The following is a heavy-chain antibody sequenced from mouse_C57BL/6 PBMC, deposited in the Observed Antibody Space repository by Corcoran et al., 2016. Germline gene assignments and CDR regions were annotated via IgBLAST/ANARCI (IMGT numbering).Heavy chain of an antibody. Sequence: DVQLQESGPGLVKPSQSLSLTCSVTGYSITSGYYWNWIRQFPGNKLEWMGYISYDGSNNYNPSLKNRISITRDTSKNQFFLKLNSVTTEDTATYYCARGLYSKENYFDYWGQGTTLTVSS. V-gene: IGHV3-6*01. D-gene: IGHD2-5*01. CDR2: ISYDGSN. CDR3: ARGLYSKENYFDY. J-gene: IGHJ2*01. CDR1: GYSITSGYY.